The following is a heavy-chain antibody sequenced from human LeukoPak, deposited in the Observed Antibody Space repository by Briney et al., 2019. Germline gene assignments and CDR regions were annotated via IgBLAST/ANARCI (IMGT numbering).Heavy chain of an antibody. CDR3: ARARWEPPDAFDI. V-gene: IGHV1-2*02. CDR2: INPNSGGT. Sequence: RAASVKVSCKAYGYTFTGYYMHWVRQAPGQGLEWMGWINPNSGGTNYAQKFQGRVTMTRDTSISTAYMELSRLRSDDTAVYYCARARWEPPDAFDIWGQGTMVTVSS. D-gene: IGHD1-26*01. CDR1: GYTFTGYY. J-gene: IGHJ3*02.